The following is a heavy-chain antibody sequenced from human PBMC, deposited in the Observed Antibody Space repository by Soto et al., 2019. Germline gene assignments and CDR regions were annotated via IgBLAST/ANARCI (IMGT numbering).Heavy chain of an antibody. J-gene: IGHJ5*02. D-gene: IGHD1-26*01. CDR1: GGSISSSSYY. V-gene: IGHV4-39*01. CDR2: IYYSGST. Sequence: QLQLQESGPGLVKPSETLSLTCTVSGGSISSSSYYWGWIRQPPGKGLEWIGSIYYSGSTYYNPSLNSRVTISVDTSKNQFSLKLSSGTAADTAVYYCASPKISFYYWFDPWGQGTLVTVSS. CDR3: ASPKISFYYWFDP.